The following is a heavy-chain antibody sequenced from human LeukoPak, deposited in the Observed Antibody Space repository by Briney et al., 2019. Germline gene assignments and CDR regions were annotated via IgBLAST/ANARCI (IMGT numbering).Heavy chain of an antibody. CDR2: ISYDGSKR. CDR3: ARVSGGSVRGGFDI. D-gene: IGHD3-10*01. Sequence: PGGSLRLSCAASGFTFSNYAVHYVRQAPGKGLEWVATISYDGSKRYYGDFVQGRFIISRDTPQKTLYLQMNNLKTEDTAVYYCARVSGGSVRGGFDIWGQGTLVTVSS. CDR1: GFTFSNYA. J-gene: IGHJ3*02. V-gene: IGHV3-30*04.